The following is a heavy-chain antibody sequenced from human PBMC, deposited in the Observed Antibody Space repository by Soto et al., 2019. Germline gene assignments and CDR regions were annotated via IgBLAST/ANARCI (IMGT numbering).Heavy chain of an antibody. CDR1: GGSISSGGYY. V-gene: IGHV4-31*03. D-gene: IGHD6-13*01. J-gene: IGHJ6*02. CDR3: ASSYSSSWYPTVAGLPPYGMDV. CDR2: IYYSGST. Sequence: PSETLSLTCTVSGGSISSGGYYRSWIRQHPGKGLEWIGYIYYSGSTYYNPSLKSRVTISVDTSKNQFSLKLSSVTAADTAVYYCASSYSSSWYPTVAGLPPYGMDVWGQGTTVTVSS.